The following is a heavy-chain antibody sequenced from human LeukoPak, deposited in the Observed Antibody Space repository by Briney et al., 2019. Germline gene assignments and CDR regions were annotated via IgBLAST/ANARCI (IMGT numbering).Heavy chain of an antibody. CDR1: GGTFSSYA. CDR3: ARLRTPGYYYYMDV. Sequence: ASVKVSCKASGGTFSSYAISWVRQAPGQGLEWMGGIIPIFGTANYAQKFQGRVTITADKSTSTAYMELSSLRSEDTAVYYCARLRTPGYYYYMDVWGKGTTVTVSS. D-gene: IGHD2-15*01. J-gene: IGHJ6*03. V-gene: IGHV1-69*06. CDR2: IIPIFGTA.